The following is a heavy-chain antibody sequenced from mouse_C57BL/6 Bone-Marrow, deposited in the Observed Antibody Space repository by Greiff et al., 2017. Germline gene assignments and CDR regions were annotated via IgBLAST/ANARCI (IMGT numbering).Heavy chain of an antibody. CDR2: IYPRDGST. V-gene: IGHV1-85*01. J-gene: IGHJ4*01. CDR3: ARSPITTVVAPSAMDY. Sequence: VQLQESGPELVKPGASVKLSCKASGYTFTSYDINWVKQRPGQGLEWIGWIYPRDGSTKYNEKFKGKATLTVYTSSGTAYMGLHSLTSEYSAVYFCARSPITTVVAPSAMDYWGQGTSVTVSS. CDR1: GYTFTSYD. D-gene: IGHD1-1*01.